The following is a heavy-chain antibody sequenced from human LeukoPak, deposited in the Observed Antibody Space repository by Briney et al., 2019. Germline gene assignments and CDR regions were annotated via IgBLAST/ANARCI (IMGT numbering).Heavy chain of an antibody. Sequence: ASVKVSCKASGYTFPSYGISWVRQAPGQGLEWMGWISAYNGDTNYAQKVKGRVTMTTDTSTSTAYMELRSLRSDDAALYYCARDGSGTWGDYWGQGTLVTVSS. J-gene: IGHJ4*02. CDR2: ISAYNGDT. V-gene: IGHV1-18*01. CDR1: GYTFPSYG. CDR3: ARDGSGTWGDY. D-gene: IGHD3-3*01.